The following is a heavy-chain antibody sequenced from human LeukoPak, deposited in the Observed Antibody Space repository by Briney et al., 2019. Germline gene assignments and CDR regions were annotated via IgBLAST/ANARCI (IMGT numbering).Heavy chain of an antibody. Sequence: ASVKVSCKASGYTFTSYDINWVRQAPGQGLEWMGWINPNSGGTNYAQKFQGWVTMTRDTSISTAYMELSRLRSDDTAVYYCARDKSGYSGYGMYYFDYWGQGTLVTVSS. J-gene: IGHJ4*02. CDR2: INPNSGGT. D-gene: IGHD5-12*01. V-gene: IGHV1-2*04. CDR1: GYTFTSYD. CDR3: ARDKSGYSGYGMYYFDY.